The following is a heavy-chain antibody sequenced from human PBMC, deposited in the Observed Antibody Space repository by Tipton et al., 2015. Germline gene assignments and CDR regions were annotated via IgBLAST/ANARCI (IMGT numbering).Heavy chain of an antibody. J-gene: IGHJ5*02. CDR3: ARFDYGDYLTGFDP. Sequence: TLSLTCTVSGGSIRTYYWVWIRQPPGRGLESIGYIYHSGRTNYNPSLRSRLTMSVESSKNQFSLRLSSATAADTAVYYCARFDYGDYLTGFDPWGQGTLVTVSS. V-gene: IGHV4-59*01. CDR2: IYHSGRT. CDR1: GGSIRTYY. D-gene: IGHD4-17*01.